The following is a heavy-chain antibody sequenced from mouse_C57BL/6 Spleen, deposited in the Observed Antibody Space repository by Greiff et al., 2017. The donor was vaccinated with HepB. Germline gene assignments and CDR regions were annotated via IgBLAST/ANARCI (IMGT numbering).Heavy chain of an antibody. Sequence: VQLVESGAELVRPGTSVKVSCKASGYAFTNYLIEWVKQRPGQGLEWIGVINPGSGGTNYNEKFKGKATLTADKSSSTAYMQLSSLTSEDSAVYFCARSALYGYDFAYWGQGTLVTVSA. CDR2: INPGSGGT. CDR3: ARSALYGYDFAY. V-gene: IGHV1-54*01. CDR1: GYAFTNYL. J-gene: IGHJ3*01. D-gene: IGHD2-2*01.